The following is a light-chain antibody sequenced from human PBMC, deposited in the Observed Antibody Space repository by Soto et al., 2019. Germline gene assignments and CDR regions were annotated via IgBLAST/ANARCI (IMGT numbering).Light chain of an antibody. V-gene: IGKV1-9*01. CDR3: QQLNSYPLP. Sequence: DIQLTQSPSFLSASVGDRVTITCRASQDISDYLAWYQQRPGKAPKLLIYAASTLQSGVPSRFSGSGSGTEFTLTISSLQPEDFATYSCQQLNSYPLPFGGGTKVDIK. J-gene: IGKJ4*01. CDR1: QDISDY. CDR2: AAS.